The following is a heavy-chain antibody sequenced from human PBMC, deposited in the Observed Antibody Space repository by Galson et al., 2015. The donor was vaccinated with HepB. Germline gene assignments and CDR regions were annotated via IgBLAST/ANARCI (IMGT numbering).Heavy chain of an antibody. CDR3: ARDGGIDAFDI. CDR2: IYYSGST. V-gene: IGHV4-59*01. CDR1: GGSISSYY. D-gene: IGHD3-16*01. J-gene: IGHJ3*02. Sequence: LSLTCSVSGGSISSYYWSWIRQPPGKGLEWIGYIYYSGSTNYNPSLKSRVTISVDTSKNQFSLKLSSVTAADTAVYYCARDGGIDAFDIWGQGTMVTVSS.